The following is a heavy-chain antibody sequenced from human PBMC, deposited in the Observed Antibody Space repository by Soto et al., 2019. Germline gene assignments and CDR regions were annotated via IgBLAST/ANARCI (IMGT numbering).Heavy chain of an antibody. CDR1: GFTFNSYA. Sequence: EVQLLESGGGLVQPGGSLRVSCAGSGFTFNSYAMSWVRQAPGKGLEWVSAISGSGGSTYYADSVKGRFTISRDNSKNTLNLQMNSLRADDTAVYYCAKGGGAYAFDIWGQGTMVTVSS. J-gene: IGHJ3*02. V-gene: IGHV3-23*01. CDR3: AKGGGAYAFDI. D-gene: IGHD3-10*01. CDR2: ISGSGGST.